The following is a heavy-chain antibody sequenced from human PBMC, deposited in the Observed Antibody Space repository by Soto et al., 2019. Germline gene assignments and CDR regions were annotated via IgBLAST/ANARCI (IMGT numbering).Heavy chain of an antibody. V-gene: IGHV2-5*02. CDR3: AHSLGLDYYYGMDV. CDR1: GFSLSTSGVG. D-gene: IGHD3-16*01. J-gene: IGHJ6*02. CDR2: IYWDDDK. Sequence: QITLKESGPTLVNPTQTLTLTCTFSGFSLSTSGVGVGWIRQPPGKALEWLGLIYWDDDKRYSPSLKSRLPITKDTSKNQVVLKMTNMDPVDTATYYCAHSLGLDYYYGMDVWGQGTTVTVSS.